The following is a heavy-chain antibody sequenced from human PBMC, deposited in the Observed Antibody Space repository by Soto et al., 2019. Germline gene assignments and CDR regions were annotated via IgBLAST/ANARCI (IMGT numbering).Heavy chain of an antibody. D-gene: IGHD6-13*01. V-gene: IGHV3-23*01. J-gene: IGHJ5*02. CDR1: GFTFRSYA. CDR3: AKGAAGGTLGADDWFDP. CDR2: ISGSGDSP. Sequence: VQLLESGGNLIQPGGSLRLSCAASGFTFRSYAIYWVRQAPGKGLEWVSGISGSGDSPFYAESVKGRFTIFRDNSKNTLYLQVNNLRGDDTAVYYCAKGAAGGTLGADDWFDPWGQGTLVTVSS.